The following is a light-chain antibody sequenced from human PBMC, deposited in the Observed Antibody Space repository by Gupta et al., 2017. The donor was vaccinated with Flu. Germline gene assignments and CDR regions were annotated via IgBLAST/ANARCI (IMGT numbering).Light chain of an antibody. CDR1: SGSVSTSYS. V-gene: IGLV8-61*01. Sequence: QTAVTQEPSVPVSPGGTVTLTCGLISGSVSTSYSPTWYQKTPGHAPRMLIYSASTRSSGVPDRFSGSILGNKAALTIAGAQADDESDYYCALYMGSGVSVFGGGTKLTVL. CDR2: SAS. J-gene: IGLJ3*02. CDR3: ALYMGSGVSV.